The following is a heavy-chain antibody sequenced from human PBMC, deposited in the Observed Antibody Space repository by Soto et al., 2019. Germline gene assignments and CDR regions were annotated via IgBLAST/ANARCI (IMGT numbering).Heavy chain of an antibody. J-gene: IGHJ4*02. V-gene: IGHV3-30-3*01. CDR1: GFTFSSYA. CDR2: ISYAGSNK. D-gene: IGHD5-18*01. Sequence: QVQLVESGGGVVQPGRSLRLSCAASGFTFSSYAMHWVRQAPGKGLEWVAVISYAGSNKYYADSVKGRFTISRDNSNNTLYLQMNSLRAEDTAVYYCARDVDTAMVFLFYCGQGTLVTVS. CDR3: ARDVDTAMVFLFY.